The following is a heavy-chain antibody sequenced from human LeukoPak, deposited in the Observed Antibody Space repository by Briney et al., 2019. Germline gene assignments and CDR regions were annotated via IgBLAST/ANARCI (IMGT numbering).Heavy chain of an antibody. Sequence: GGSLRLSCAASGFTFNNFGMNWVRQAPGKGLEWLSYISSTLSSIYYADSVKGRFTVSRDNAKNSLYLQMDFLRAEDTAVYYCAELGITMIGGVWGKGTTVTISS. V-gene: IGHV3-48*01. J-gene: IGHJ6*04. D-gene: IGHD3-10*02. CDR1: GFTFNNFG. CDR3: AELGITMIGGV. CDR2: ISSTLSSI.